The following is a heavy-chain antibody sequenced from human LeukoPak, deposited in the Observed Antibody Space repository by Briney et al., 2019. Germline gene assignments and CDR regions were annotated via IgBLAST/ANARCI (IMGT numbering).Heavy chain of an antibody. CDR3: ARIGSKSDC. V-gene: IGHV4-4*02. D-gene: IGHD3-10*01. CDR1: GGSISSSNW. CDR2: IYHRGST. Sequence: SETLSLTRAFSGGSISSSNWRSWLRQPPGKGLEWIGEIYHRGSTNYNPSLKSRVTISVDKSKNQFSLKLSSVTAADTAVYYCARIGSKSDCWGQGTLVTVSS. J-gene: IGHJ4*02.